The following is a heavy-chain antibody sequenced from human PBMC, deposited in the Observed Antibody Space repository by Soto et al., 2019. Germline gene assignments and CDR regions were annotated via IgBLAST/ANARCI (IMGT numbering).Heavy chain of an antibody. CDR3: AKEQARFSLDAFDI. CDR2: ISYDGSNK. J-gene: IGHJ3*02. CDR1: GFTFSSYG. V-gene: IGHV3-30*18. Sequence: QVQLVESGGGVVQPGRSLRLSCAASGFTFSSYGMHWVRQAPGKGLELVAGISYDGSNKYYADSVKGRFTISRDNSKNTLDLQMNSLRAEDTAVYYCAKEQARFSLDAFDIWGQGTMVTVSS.